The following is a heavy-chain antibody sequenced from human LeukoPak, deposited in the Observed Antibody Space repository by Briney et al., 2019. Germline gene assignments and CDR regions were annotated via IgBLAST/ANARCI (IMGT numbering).Heavy chain of an antibody. CDR1: GFTFDDYA. V-gene: IGHV3-9*01. CDR2: ISWNSGSI. D-gene: IGHD6-19*01. Sequence: GGSLRLSCAASGFTFDDYAMHWVRQAPGKGVEWVSGISWNSGSIGYADSVKGRFTISRDNAKNSLYLQMNSLRAEDTALYYCAKDILTRIAVAGDWYFDLWGRGTLVTVSS. J-gene: IGHJ2*01. CDR3: AKDILTRIAVAGDWYFDL.